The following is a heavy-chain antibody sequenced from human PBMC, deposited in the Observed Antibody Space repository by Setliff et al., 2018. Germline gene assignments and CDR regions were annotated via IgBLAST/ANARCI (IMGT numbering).Heavy chain of an antibody. CDR1: GYSISSGYY. J-gene: IGHJ5*02. V-gene: IGHV4-38-2*02. CDR3: ARAGPTVTFFRVLVISWWDP. D-gene: IGHD3-3*01. CDR2: IYHNGNS. Sequence: SETLSLTCSVSGYSISSGYYWGWIRQPPGKGLEWIGSIYHNGNSYYNPSLRSRVSISVDTSKNQFSLKLSSVTAADTATYYCARAGPTVTFFRVLVISWWDPWGQGSLVTSPQ.